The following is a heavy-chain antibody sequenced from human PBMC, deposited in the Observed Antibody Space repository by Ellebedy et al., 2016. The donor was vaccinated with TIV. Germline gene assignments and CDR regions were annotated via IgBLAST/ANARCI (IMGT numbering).Heavy chain of an antibody. V-gene: IGHV4-39*01. CDR3: ARWFGELLYVRWFDP. CDR2: IYYSGST. Sequence: SETLSLTCTVSGGSFSCSSYYWGWIRQPPGKGLEWIGSIYYSGSTDYNPSLKSRVTISADTSKNQFSLRLSSVTAADTAVYYCARWFGELLYVRWFDPWGQGTLVTVSS. D-gene: IGHD3-10*01. J-gene: IGHJ5*02. CDR1: GGSFSCSSYY.